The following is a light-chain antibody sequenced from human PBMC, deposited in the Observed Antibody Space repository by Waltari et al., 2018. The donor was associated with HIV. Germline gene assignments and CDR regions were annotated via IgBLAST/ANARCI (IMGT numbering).Light chain of an antibody. V-gene: IGLV2-14*01. CDR3: SSYTSSITLYVV. CDR1: SSDGGGYNY. Sequence: QSALTQPASASGSPGQSITISCTGTSSDGGGYNYVSWYQQHPGKATKLMIYDVIYRPSGFAKRVSGSKSGNTASLTISGLQADDSADYYCSSYTSSITLYVVFGGGTKLTVL. CDR2: DVI. J-gene: IGLJ2*01.